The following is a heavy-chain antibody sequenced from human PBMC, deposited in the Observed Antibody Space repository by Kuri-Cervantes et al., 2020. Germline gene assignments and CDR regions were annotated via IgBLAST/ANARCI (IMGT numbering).Heavy chain of an antibody. D-gene: IGHD6-13*01. CDR1: RFTVSSYG. V-gene: IGHV3-33*01. Sequence: GGSLRLSCAGSRFTVSSYGMHWVRQAPGKGLEWVAVIWYDGSNKYYADSVKGRFTISRDNSKNTLYLQMNSLRAEDTAVYYCARDVKDSSSWYGYYYYGMDVWGQGTTVTVSS. CDR2: IWYDGSNK. CDR3: ARDVKDSSSWYGYYYYGMDV. J-gene: IGHJ6*02.